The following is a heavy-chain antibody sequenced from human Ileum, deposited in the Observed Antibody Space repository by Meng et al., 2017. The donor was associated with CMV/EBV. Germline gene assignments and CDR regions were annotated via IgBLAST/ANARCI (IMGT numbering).Heavy chain of an antibody. CDR2: PIPMLGVS. CDR1: GGTFNDYR. CDR3: ARPRGEGYFDS. J-gene: IGHJ4*02. V-gene: IGHV1-69*02. D-gene: IGHD6-25*01. Sequence: SVKVSCKASGGTFNDYRFSWVRHDPGQGLEWMGRPIPMLGVSNYAQKFQGRLTITADKSTSPAGKPTTTAYMELTSLTSDDTAMYYCARPRGEGYFDSWGQGTWVTVSS.